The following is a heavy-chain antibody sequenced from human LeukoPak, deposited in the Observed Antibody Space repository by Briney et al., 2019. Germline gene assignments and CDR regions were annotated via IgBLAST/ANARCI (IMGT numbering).Heavy chain of an antibody. Sequence: GGSLRLSCVASGFTFRTYAMSWVRQAPGKGLEWVSGISDSGGTTYYVDSVKGRFTISRHNSKNTLYLQINSLRAEDMALYYCAKSSDGSTSFDQWGQGTLVTVSS. CDR1: GFTFRTYA. D-gene: IGHD2-2*01. CDR3: AKSSDGSTSFDQ. CDR2: ISDSGGTT. V-gene: IGHV3-23*01. J-gene: IGHJ4*02.